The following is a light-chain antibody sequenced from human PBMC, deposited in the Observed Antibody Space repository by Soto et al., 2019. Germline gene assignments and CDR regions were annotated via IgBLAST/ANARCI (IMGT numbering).Light chain of an antibody. V-gene: IGLV2-23*03. CDR3: CSFAGGATFV. CDR2: EGN. J-gene: IGLJ2*01. CDR1: TNDIGGYNL. Sequence: QSALTQPASVSGSPGQSITISCTGTTNDIGGYNLVSWYQQHPGKAPKLMIYEGNKRPSGVSDRFSGSKSGNTASLTTSPLQAEDEADYSCCSFAGGATFVFGGGTKLTVL.